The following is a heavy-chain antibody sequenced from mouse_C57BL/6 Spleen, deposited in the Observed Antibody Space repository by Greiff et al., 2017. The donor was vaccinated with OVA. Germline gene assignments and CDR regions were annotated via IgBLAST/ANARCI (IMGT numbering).Heavy chain of an antibody. D-gene: IGHD4-1*02. J-gene: IGHJ1*03. CDR2: IDPSDSYT. CDR3: ARFPTGWYFDV. V-gene: IGHV1-50*01. CDR1: GYTFTSYW. Sequence: VQLQQPGAELVKPGASVKLSCKASGYTFTSYWMQWVKQRPGQGLEWIGEIDPSDSYTNYNQKFKGKATLTVDTSSSTAYMQLSSLTSEDSAVYYCARFPTGWYFDVWGTGTTVTVSS.